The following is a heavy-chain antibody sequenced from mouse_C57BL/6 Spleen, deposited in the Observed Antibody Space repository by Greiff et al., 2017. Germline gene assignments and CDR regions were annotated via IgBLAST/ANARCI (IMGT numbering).Heavy chain of an antibody. V-gene: IGHV2-5*01. D-gene: IGHD1-1*01. Sequence: VQLQQSGPGLVQPSQSLSITCTVSGFSLTSYGVHWVRQSPGKGLEWLGVIWRGGSTDYNAAFMSRLSITKDNSKSQVFFKMNRLQADDTAIYYCSKGDYGSSPHYAMDYWGQGTSVTVSS. J-gene: IGHJ4*01. CDR3: SKGDYGSSPHYAMDY. CDR2: IWRGGST. CDR1: GFSLTSYG.